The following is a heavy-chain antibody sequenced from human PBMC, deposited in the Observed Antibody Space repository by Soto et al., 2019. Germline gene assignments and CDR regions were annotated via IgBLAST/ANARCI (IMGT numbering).Heavy chain of an antibody. Sequence: QVQLVQSGAEVKKPGSSVRVSCKASGDIFSNYTISWVRQAPGQGLEWMGRIIPILDVANYALRFQDRVTSTADKSTSTVYMELSSLRSEDTAIYYCARVKTDSGSYEGDYYMDVWGKGTTVTVSS. CDR1: GDIFSNYT. V-gene: IGHV1-69*02. CDR3: ARVKTDSGSYEGDYYMDV. CDR2: IIPILDVA. D-gene: IGHD3-10*01. J-gene: IGHJ6*03.